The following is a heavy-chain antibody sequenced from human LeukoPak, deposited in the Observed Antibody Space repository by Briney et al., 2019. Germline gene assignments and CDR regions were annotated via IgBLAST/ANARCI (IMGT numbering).Heavy chain of an antibody. CDR2: ISGGGTNT. D-gene: IGHD1-20*01. CDR3: AKERTEITSISAFDI. J-gene: IGHJ3*02. V-gene: IGHV3-23*01. CDR1: GFTFTSYA. Sequence: GGSLRLSCAASGFTFTSYAMTWVGQAPGKGLEWVSGISGGGTNTHYADSVKGRFTISRDNSKNTLFLQMNSLRADDTAVYYCAKERTEITSISAFDIWGQGTLVTVSS.